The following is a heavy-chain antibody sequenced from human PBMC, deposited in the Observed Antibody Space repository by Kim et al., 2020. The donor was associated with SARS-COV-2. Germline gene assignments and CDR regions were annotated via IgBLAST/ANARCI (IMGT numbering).Heavy chain of an antibody. CDR3: ARGRSSFDY. CDR2: IKDDGTEK. Sequence: GGSLRLSCVASGFTFSSYWMTWVRQAPGKGPEWVANIKDDGTEKYYVDSVKGRFTISRDNAKNSLFLQMNNLKVDDTAVYYCARGRSSFDYWGRGNLLTV. V-gene: IGHV3-7*01. D-gene: IGHD1-26*01. J-gene: IGHJ4*02. CDR1: GFTFSSYW.